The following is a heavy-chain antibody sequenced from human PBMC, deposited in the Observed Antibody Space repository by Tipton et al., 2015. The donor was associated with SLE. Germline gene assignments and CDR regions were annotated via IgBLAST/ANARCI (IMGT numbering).Heavy chain of an antibody. Sequence: SLRLSCAASGFTFSHYGMHWVRQAPGKGLECVAVIWYDGTNEYYADSVKGRFTISRDNSENSLYLQMNSLTTEDTALYYSAATGDLRAFGYWGQGTLVTVSA. CDR2: IWYDGTNE. CDR3: AATGDLRAFGY. CDR1: GFTFSHYG. D-gene: IGHD7-27*01. V-gene: IGHV3-33*03. J-gene: IGHJ4*02.